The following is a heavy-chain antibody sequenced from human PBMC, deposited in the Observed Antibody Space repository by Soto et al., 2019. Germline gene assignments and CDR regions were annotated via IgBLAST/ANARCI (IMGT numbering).Heavy chain of an antibody. D-gene: IGHD6-13*01. CDR3: VNSDSTSAP. CDR2: ISGSGFTP. Sequence: GGSLRLSCAASGFPFSDYAMTWVRQAPGKGLDWVASISGSGFTPYYAASVKGRFTISRDNSKNMVYLQMNSLRVEDTAIYYCVNSDSTSAPWGQGSLVTVSS. CDR1: GFPFSDYA. V-gene: IGHV3-23*01. J-gene: IGHJ5*02.